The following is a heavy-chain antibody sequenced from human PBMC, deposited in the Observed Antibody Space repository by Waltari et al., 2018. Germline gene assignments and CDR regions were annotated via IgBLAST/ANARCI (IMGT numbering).Heavy chain of an antibody. CDR3: ATLPIPLELWYFDL. V-gene: IGHV4-39*01. D-gene: IGHD1-7*01. Sequence: QLQLQESGPGLVHPSETLSLTCTVSGVSISTSRYYWGWSRQPPGKGLDWIGSLPYGGRSYFIPSLKSRVTISVATSKNQCSLKLTDVTAADTAVYYCATLPIPLELWYFDLWGRGTLVTVSS. J-gene: IGHJ2*01. CDR2: LPYGGRS. CDR1: GVSISTSRYY.